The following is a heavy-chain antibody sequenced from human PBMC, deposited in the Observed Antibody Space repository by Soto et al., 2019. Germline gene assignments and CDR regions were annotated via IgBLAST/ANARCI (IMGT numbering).Heavy chain of an antibody. CDR3: ATQSSSGSRYNWFDP. J-gene: IGHJ5*02. D-gene: IGHD6-6*01. V-gene: IGHV4-34*01. Sequence: SETMSLTCAVYGGSFSGYYWSWIRQPPGKGPEWIGEINHSGSTNYNPSLKSRVTISVDTSKNQFSLRLSSVTAADTAVYYCATQSSSGSRYNWFDPWGQGTLVTVSS. CDR1: GGSFSGYY. CDR2: INHSGST.